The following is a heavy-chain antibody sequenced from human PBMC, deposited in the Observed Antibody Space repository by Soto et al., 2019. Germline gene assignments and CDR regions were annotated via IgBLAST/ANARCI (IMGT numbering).Heavy chain of an antibody. CDR1: GYTFTRYD. V-gene: IGHV1-8*01. CDR3: STTFYPANVEY. CDR2: MNPNSGNT. J-gene: IGHJ4*02. Sequence: QVQRVQSGAEVKKPGASVKVSCKASGYTFTRYDINWVRQATGQGLEWMGWMNPNSGNTGYAQKFQGRVTMTRNTSISTGHMALRSLRSEKTVVYHCSTTFYPANVEYCGEGTLVTVSS.